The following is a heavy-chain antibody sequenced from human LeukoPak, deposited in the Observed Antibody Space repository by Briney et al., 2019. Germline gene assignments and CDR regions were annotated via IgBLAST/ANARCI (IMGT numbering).Heavy chain of an antibody. CDR2: ISYDGSNK. Sequence: GGSLRLSCAASGFTFSSYAMHWVRQAPGKGLEWVAVISYDGSNKYYADSVKGRFTISRDNAKKTMYLQMNSLRAEDTAVYCCARINQEPGYSSDYWGQGTLVTVSS. J-gene: IGHJ4*02. D-gene: IGHD5-18*01. V-gene: IGHV3-30-3*01. CDR1: GFTFSSYA. CDR3: ARINQEPGYSSDY.